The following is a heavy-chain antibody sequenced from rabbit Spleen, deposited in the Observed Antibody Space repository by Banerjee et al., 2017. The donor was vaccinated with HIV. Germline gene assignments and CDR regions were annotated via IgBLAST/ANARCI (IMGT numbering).Heavy chain of an antibody. J-gene: IGHJ4*01. CDR3: ARDGDAGVAGPTDLTL. Sequence: QEQLVESGGGLVQPEGSLTLTCTASGFSFSSSYYMCWVRQTPGKGLEWIACINAVTGKAVYASWAKGRFTFSKTSSTTVTLQMTSLTAADTATYFCARDGDAGVAGPTDLTLWGQGTLVTVS. V-gene: IGHV1S45*01. D-gene: IGHD4-2*01. CDR1: GFSFSSSYY. CDR2: INAVTGKA.